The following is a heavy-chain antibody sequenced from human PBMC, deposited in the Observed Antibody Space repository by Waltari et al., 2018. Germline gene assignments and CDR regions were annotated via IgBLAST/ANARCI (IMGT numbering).Heavy chain of an antibody. V-gene: IGHV1-3*01. CDR2: INAGNGNT. J-gene: IGHJ4*02. CDR1: GYTITSHA. D-gene: IGHD3-3*01. CDR3: ASWAGTLTSDFWSGPCDY. Sequence: QVQFVQSGAEVKKPGASVKVSCKASGYTITSHAMHWVRQAPGQRLEWMGWINAGNGNTQYSQKFQDRVTITRDTSANTAYMELSSLRSEDTAVYYCASWAGTLTSDFWSGPCDYWGQGTLVTVSS.